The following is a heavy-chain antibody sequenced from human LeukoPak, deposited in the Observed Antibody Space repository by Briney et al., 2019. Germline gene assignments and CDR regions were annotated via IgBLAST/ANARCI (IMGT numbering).Heavy chain of an antibody. Sequence: GGSLRLSCAASGFSFSNYGMHWVRQAPGKGREWVAFTRYDGSHKDYADSVKGRFTSSRDNSKNTLYLQMNSLRAEDTAMYYSAKGRWLVDYWRRGTQVTVSS. J-gene: IGHJ4*02. CDR2: TRYDGSHK. V-gene: IGHV3-30*02. CDR1: GFSFSNYG. CDR3: AKGRWLVDY. D-gene: IGHD6-19*01.